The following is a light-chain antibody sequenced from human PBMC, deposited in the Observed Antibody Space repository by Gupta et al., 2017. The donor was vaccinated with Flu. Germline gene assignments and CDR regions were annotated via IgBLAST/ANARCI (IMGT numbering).Light chain of an antibody. CDR1: QSLSSF. J-gene: IGKJ1*01. V-gene: IGKV3-11*01. CDR3: QQRNNSWA. CDR2: DAT. Sequence: EVVLTQSPATLSLSPGDRATLSCRASQSLSSFLAWYQQKPGQAPRLIIYDATSRASGIPGRFSGGGYTKDFTLSSSRREDEDFAVYYEQQRNNSWAFGQGTQVEIK.